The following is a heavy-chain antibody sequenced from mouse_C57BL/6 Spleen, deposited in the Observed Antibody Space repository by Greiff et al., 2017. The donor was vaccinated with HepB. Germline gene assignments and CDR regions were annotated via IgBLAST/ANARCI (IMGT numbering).Heavy chain of an antibody. CDR1: GFTFSDYY. CDR3: ARDPLGYAMDY. V-gene: IGHV5-16*01. CDR2: INYDGSST. Sequence: EVNVVESEGGLVQPGSSMKLSCTASGFTFSDYYMAWVRQVPEKGLEWVANINYDGSSTYYLDSLKSRFIISRDNAKNILYLQMSSLKSEDTATYYCARDPLGYAMDYWGQGTSVTVSS. J-gene: IGHJ4*01.